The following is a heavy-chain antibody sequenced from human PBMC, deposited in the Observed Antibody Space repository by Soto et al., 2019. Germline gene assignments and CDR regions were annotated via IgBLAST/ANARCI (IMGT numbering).Heavy chain of an antibody. CDR1: GGSFSGYY. D-gene: IGHD3-10*01. CDR2: INHSGST. J-gene: IGHJ5*02. Sequence: QVQLQQWGAGLLKPSETLSLTCAVYGGSFSGYYWSWIRQRPGKELEWIGEINHSGSTNYNPSLKSRVTISVDTSKNQFSLKLSSVTAADTAVYYCARSLWFGESNWFDPWGQGTLVTVSS. V-gene: IGHV4-34*01. CDR3: ARSLWFGESNWFDP.